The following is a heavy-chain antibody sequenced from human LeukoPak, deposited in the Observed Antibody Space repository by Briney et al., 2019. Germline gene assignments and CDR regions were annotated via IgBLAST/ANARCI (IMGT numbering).Heavy chain of an antibody. V-gene: IGHV3-53*01. CDR2: IYIDGST. J-gene: IGHJ5*02. Sequence: GGSLRLSCAISGFTVRDNYMTWVRQAPGKGLESVSVIYIDGSTYYADSVKGRFTISRDNSKNTLYLQMNSLRAEDTAVYYCAKDGRFLDENWFDPWGQGTLVTVSS. CDR1: GFTVRDNY. CDR3: AKDGRFLDENWFDP. D-gene: IGHD3-3*01.